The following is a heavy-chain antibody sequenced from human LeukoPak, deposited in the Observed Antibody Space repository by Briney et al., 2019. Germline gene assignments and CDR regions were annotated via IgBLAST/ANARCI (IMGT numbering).Heavy chain of an antibody. J-gene: IGHJ4*02. CDR2: IYCSGST. CDR1: GDSISNYY. D-gene: IGHD5-24*01. Sequence: PSETLCLTCTVSGDSISNYYWSWIRQPPGKGLEWIGYIYCSGSTNYNPSLKSRVTMAVDTSKNQFSLKLSSVTAADTAVYYCAREGHGYSSFDYWGQGTLVTVSS. CDR3: AREGHGYSSFDY. V-gene: IGHV4-59*01.